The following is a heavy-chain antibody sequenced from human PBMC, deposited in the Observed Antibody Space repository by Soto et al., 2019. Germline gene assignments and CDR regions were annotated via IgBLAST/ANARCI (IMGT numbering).Heavy chain of an antibody. V-gene: IGHV3-23*01. CDR3: VKDVYSGSSGQLDL. Sequence: EVQLLESGGGLVQPGGSLRLSCAASGFSFSSYAMGWVRQAPGKGLEWVSIISATDVATYYADSVKGHFIIARDDSRRTLFLQMNSLRAEDTAVYHCVKDVYSGSSGQLDLWGQGTLVTVSS. J-gene: IGHJ5*02. CDR2: ISATDVAT. CDR1: GFSFSSYA. D-gene: IGHD1-26*01.